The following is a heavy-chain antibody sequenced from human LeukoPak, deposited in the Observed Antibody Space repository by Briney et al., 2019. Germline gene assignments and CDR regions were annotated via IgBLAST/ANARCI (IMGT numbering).Heavy chain of an antibody. J-gene: IGHJ4*02. CDR3: ARAVLNFWSGYYRGYFDY. CDR1: GGSISSGPYY. V-gene: IGHV4-61*02. CDR2: IYTSGS. Sequence: SQTLSLTCTVSGGSISSGPYYWSWIRQPAGKGLEWIGRIYTSGSTDSNYNPSLKSRVAISVDTSKNQFSLKLSSVTAADTAVYYCARAVLNFWSGYYRGYFDYWGQGTLVTVSS. D-gene: IGHD3-3*01.